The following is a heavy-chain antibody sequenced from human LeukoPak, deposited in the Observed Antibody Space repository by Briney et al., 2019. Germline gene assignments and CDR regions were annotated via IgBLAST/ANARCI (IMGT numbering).Heavy chain of an antibody. CDR2: ISSSSSYI. CDR3: ASSSGYYAFDI. CDR1: GFTFSSYS. V-gene: IGHV3-21*01. J-gene: IGHJ3*02. Sequence: WGSLRLSCAASGFTFSSYSMNWVRQAPGKGLEWVSSISSSSSYIYYADSVKGRFTISRDNAKNSLYLQMNSLRAEDTAVYYCASSSGYYAFDIWGQGTMVTVSS. D-gene: IGHD3-3*01.